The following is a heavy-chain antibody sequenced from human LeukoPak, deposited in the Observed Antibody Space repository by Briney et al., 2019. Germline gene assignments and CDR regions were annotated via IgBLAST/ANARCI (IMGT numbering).Heavy chain of an antibody. D-gene: IGHD6-13*01. CDR2: ITWNGGRT. CDR1: GFTLDVFD. CDR3: ARTLSSSFDY. J-gene: IGHJ4*02. V-gene: IGHV3-20*04. Sequence: LRLSCAVSGFTLDVFDMRWVTETRGRGREWVTDITWNGGRTAYADSVKSQFTISRDNAKNSLFLQMNSLTADDTAFYYCARTLSSSFDYWGQGTLVTVSS.